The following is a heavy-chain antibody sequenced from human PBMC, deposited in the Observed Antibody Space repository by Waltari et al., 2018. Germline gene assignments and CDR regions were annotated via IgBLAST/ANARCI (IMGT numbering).Heavy chain of an antibody. CDR1: GFTFSSYS. V-gene: IGHV3-48*04. Sequence: EVQLVESGGGLVQPGGSLRLSCAASGFTFSSYSMNWVRQAPGKGLEWVSYISSSSTIYYADSVKGRFTISRDNAKNSLYLQMNSLRAEDTAVYYCARDPGVLDYWGQGTLVTVSS. CDR2: ISSSSTI. J-gene: IGHJ4*02. D-gene: IGHD7-27*01. CDR3: ARDPGVLDY.